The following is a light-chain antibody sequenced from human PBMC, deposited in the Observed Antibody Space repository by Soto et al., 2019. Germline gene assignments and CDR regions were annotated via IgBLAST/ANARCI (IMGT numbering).Light chain of an antibody. J-gene: IGKJ1*01. CDR1: QSISSW. V-gene: IGKV1-5*03. CDR3: QQYNSYSRS. CDR2: TAS. Sequence: DIPIPQYPSTLSASVGDRDTITCRASQSISSWLAWYQQKPGKATQLLIYTASSLESGVPSRLSGSGSGTEFTLTISSLQPDDFATYYCQQYNSYSRSFGQGTKVDIK.